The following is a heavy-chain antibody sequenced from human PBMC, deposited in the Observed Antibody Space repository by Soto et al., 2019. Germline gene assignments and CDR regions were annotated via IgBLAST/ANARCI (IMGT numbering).Heavy chain of an antibody. D-gene: IGHD3-22*01. CDR2: ISGSGGST. V-gene: IGHV3-23*01. CDR1: GFTFSSYA. Sequence: EGSLRLSCAASGFTFSSYAMSWVRQAPGKWLEWVSAISGSGGSTYYADSVKGRFTISRDNSKNTLYLQMNSLRAEDTAVYYCAKMAQYYYDSSGYYGVGYYFDYWGQGTLVTVSS. J-gene: IGHJ4*02. CDR3: AKMAQYYYDSSGYYGVGYYFDY.